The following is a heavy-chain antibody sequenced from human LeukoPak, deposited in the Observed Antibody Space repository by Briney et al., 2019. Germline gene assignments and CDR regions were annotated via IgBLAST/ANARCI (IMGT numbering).Heavy chain of an antibody. CDR1: GYTFTAYY. D-gene: IGHD3-22*01. Sequence: ASVNVSCKASGYTFTAYYIHWVRQAPGQGLEWMGWINPNTGGTSYAQKSQGRVTMSRDTSISTAYMELSRLSSDDTAVYYCARDYYDRFGYGAFDYWGQGTLVTVSS. CDR3: ARDYYDRFGYGAFDY. CDR2: INPNTGGT. J-gene: IGHJ4*02. V-gene: IGHV1-2*02.